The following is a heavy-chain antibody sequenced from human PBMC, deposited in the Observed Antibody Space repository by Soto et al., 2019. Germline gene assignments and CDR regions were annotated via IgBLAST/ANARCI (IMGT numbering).Heavy chain of an antibody. CDR3: AIAGYRGSFVI. V-gene: IGHV1-18*04. D-gene: IGHD2-15*01. CDR1: AYSFPSSG. CDR2: ISAYNGNT. J-gene: IGHJ3*02. Sequence: APVKVSCKASAYSFPSSGINWVRQAPGQGIEWMGWISAYNGNTNYAQKLQGRVTMTTDTSTSTAYMELRSLRSDDTAVYYCAIAGYRGSFVICGKGTMVTLS.